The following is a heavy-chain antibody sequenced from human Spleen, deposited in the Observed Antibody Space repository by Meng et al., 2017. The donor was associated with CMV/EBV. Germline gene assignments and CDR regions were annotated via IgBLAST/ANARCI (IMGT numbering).Heavy chain of an antibody. CDR2: IYSGGST. Sequence: GESLKISCAASGFTVSNNYMSWVRQAPGKGLEWVSVIYSGGSTYYADSVKGRFTISRDNSKNTLYLQMNSLRAEDTAVYYCARLYYDSSGYYYGPGFFDYWGQGTLVTVSS. D-gene: IGHD3-22*01. V-gene: IGHV3-66*02. CDR3: ARLYYDSSGYYYGPGFFDY. CDR1: GFTVSNNY. J-gene: IGHJ4*02.